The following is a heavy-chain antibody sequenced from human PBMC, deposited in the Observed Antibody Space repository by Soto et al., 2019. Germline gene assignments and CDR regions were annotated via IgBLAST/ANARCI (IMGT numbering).Heavy chain of an antibody. CDR2: ISYDGSNK. CDR3: ASLLIAVAGTHNYYYYGMDV. V-gene: IGHV3-30-3*01. CDR1: GFTFSSYA. J-gene: IGHJ6*02. D-gene: IGHD6-19*01. Sequence: GGSLRLSCAASGFTFSSYAMHWVRQAPGKGLEWVAVISYDGSNKYYADSVKGRFTISRDNSKNTLYLQMNSLRAEDTAVYYCASLLIAVAGTHNYYYYGMDVWGQGTTVTVSS.